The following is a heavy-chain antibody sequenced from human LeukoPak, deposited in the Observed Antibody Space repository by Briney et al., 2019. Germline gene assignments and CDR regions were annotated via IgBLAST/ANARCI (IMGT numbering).Heavy chain of an antibody. V-gene: IGHV3-33*06. J-gene: IGHJ4*02. CDR2: IWYDGSNK. D-gene: IGHD3-10*01. Sequence: GRSLRLSCAASGFTFSSSGMNWVRQAPGKGLEWVAIIWYDGSNKYYADSVKGRFTMSRDNSKNTLYLQMNGLRAEDTAVYYCAKALSGSGNYGDFHYWGQGTLVTVSS. CDR1: GFTFSSSG. CDR3: AKALSGSGNYGDFHY.